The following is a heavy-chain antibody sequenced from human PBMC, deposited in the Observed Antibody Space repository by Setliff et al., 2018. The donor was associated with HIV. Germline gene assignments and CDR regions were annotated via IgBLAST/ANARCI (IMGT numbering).Heavy chain of an antibody. V-gene: IGHV4-39*02. CDR2: IYYSGTT. CDR3: AGDSGYPSNWFDP. D-gene: IGHD3-22*01. Sequence: SETLSLTCTVSGGSVSRDSFYWGWFRQPPGEGLEWIGSIYYSGTTYYAPSLETRLTISVDTSTNQFSLKLTSVTAADTTMYFCAGDSGYPSNWFDPWGQGILVTVSS. J-gene: IGHJ5*02. CDR1: GGSVSRDSFY.